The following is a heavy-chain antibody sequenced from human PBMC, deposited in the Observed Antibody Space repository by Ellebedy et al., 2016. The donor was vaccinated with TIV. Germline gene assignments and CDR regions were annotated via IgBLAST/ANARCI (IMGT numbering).Heavy chain of an antibody. CDR3: ARDYFDTSGYYPNH. Sequence: AASVKVSCKTSGYTFTNYHLHWVRQAPGQGLEWMGSINPIGGSTVFAQKFQGRVTMTRVTSTNTVYMELSSLRSEDTGVYYCARDYFDTSGYYPNHWGQGTLVTVSS. V-gene: IGHV1-46*01. D-gene: IGHD3-22*01. CDR2: INPIGGST. CDR1: GYTFTNYH. J-gene: IGHJ4*02.